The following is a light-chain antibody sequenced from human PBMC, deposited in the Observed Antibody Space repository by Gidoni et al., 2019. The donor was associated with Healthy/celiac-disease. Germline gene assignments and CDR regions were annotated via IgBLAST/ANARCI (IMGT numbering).Light chain of an antibody. CDR1: QSVSSN. V-gene: IGKV3-15*01. CDR3: QQYNNWPLYT. CDR2: GAS. Sequence: EIVMTHFPAPLSVSPGERATLSCRASQSVSSNLAWYQQKPGQAPRLLIYGASTRATGIPARFSGSGSGTEFTLTISSLQSEDFAVYYCQQYNNWPLYTFGQGTKLEIK. J-gene: IGKJ2*01.